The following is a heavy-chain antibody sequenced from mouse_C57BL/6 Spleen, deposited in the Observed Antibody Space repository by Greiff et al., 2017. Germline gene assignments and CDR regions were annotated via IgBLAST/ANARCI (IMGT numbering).Heavy chain of an antibody. CDR3: ARPGSYWYVDV. Sequence: EVMLVESGGGLVKPGGSLKLSCAASGFTFSDYGMHWVRQAPEQGLEWVAYISSGSSTIYYADTVKGRFTISRDNAKNTLFLQMTSLRSEDTAMYYCARPGSYWYVDVWGTGTTVTVSS. D-gene: IGHD1-1*01. J-gene: IGHJ1*03. CDR1: GFTFSDYG. V-gene: IGHV5-17*01. CDR2: ISSGSSTI.